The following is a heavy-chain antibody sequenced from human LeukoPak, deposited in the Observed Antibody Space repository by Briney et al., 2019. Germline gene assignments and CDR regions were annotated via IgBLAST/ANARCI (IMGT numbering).Heavy chain of an antibody. V-gene: IGHV3-11*01. D-gene: IGHD3-22*01. Sequence: GALILYFPASGFTFREYYMSWIRQAPGKGLEWVSYISSSGSTIYYADSVKGRFTIFRDKAKNSLYLQMNSLRAEDTAVYYCARYLAYYYDSNGFGYWGQGTLVTVSS. CDR2: ISSSGSTI. J-gene: IGHJ4*02. CDR1: GFTFREYY. CDR3: ARYLAYYYDSNGFGY.